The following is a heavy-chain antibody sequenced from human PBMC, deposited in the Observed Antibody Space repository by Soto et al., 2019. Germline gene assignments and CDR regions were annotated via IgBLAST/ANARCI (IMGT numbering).Heavy chain of an antibody. CDR2: IWYDGSNK. V-gene: IGHV3-33*01. Sequence: GGSLRLSCAASGFTLSSYGLHWVRQAPGKGLEWVAVIWYDGSNKYYADAVKGRFTIARDNGKNSLYLQMNNLRAEDTAVYDCARAHLLLPAHDFFYGSDVWGRGATVTVSS. CDR3: ARAHLLLPAHDFFYGSDV. CDR1: GFTLSSYG. J-gene: IGHJ6*02. D-gene: IGHD2-15*01.